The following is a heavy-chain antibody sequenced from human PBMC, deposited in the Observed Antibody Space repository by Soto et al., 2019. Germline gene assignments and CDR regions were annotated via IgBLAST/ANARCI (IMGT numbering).Heavy chain of an antibody. D-gene: IGHD4-4*01. CDR1: GFTVSSNY. CDR2: IYSGGST. J-gene: IGHJ6*03. Sequence: GGSLRLSCAASGFTVSSNYMSWVRQAPGKGLEWVSVIYSGGSTYYADSVKGRFTISRHNSKNTLYLQMNSLRAEDTAVYYCARVDSNSRYYYMDVWGKGTTVTVSS. CDR3: ARVDSNSRYYYMDV. V-gene: IGHV3-53*04.